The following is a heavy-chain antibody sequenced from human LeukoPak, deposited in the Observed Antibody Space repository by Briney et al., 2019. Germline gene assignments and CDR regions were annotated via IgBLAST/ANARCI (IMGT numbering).Heavy chain of an antibody. CDR3: ARDLHGSGSYGTFDY. D-gene: IGHD3-10*01. Sequence: PGGSLRLSCAASGFTFSDYPMNWVRQTPGKGLEWVSYISSTGVIYYADSVRGRFSISRDNAMNSVYMQMNSLRAEDTALYYCARDLHGSGSYGTFDYWGQGTLVTVSS. CDR2: ISSTGVI. J-gene: IGHJ4*02. CDR1: GFTFSDYP. V-gene: IGHV3-69-1*01.